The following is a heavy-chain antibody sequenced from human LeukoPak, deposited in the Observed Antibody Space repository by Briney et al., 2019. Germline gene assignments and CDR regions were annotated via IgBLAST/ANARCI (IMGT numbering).Heavy chain of an antibody. Sequence: ASAKVSCKASGYTFSDYHIHWVRQAPGQGLEWMGWINPNTGSTNYAQKFQGRVAMTRDTSISTAYMELSWLRSDDTAVYYCARDIRPRVESFDYWGQGTLVSVSS. CDR1: GYTFSDYH. CDR3: ARDIRPRVESFDY. V-gene: IGHV1-2*02. CDR2: INPNTGST. D-gene: IGHD3-3*01. J-gene: IGHJ4*02.